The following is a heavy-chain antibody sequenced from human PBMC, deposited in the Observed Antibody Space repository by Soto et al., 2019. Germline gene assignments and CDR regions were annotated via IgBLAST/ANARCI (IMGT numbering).Heavy chain of an antibody. CDR1: GFTFSSYA. Sequence: QVQLVESGGGVVQPGRSLRLSCAASGFTFSSYAMHWVRQAPGKGLEWVAVISYDGSNKYYADSVKGRFTISRDNSKNTLYLQMNRLRGEDTAVYYCARGGMKTRLPGDYYCGMDVWGQGTTVTVSS. CDR2: ISYDGSNK. CDR3: ARGGMKTRLPGDYYCGMDV. V-gene: IGHV3-30-3*01. J-gene: IGHJ6*02. D-gene: IGHD6-25*01.